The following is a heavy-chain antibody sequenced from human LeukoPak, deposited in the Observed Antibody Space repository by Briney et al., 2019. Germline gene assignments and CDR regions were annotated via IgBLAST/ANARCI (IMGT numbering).Heavy chain of an antibody. J-gene: IGHJ3*02. D-gene: IGHD5-12*01. CDR2: IYYSGST. CDR3: ARGDSGYDNDAFDI. V-gene: IGHV4-59*01. CDR1: GGSISSYY. Sequence: SETLSLTCTVSGGSISSYYWSWIRQPPGKGLEWIGYIYYSGSTNYNPSLKSRVTISVDTSKNQFSLKLSSMTAADTAVYYCARGDSGYDNDAFDIWGQGTMVTVSS.